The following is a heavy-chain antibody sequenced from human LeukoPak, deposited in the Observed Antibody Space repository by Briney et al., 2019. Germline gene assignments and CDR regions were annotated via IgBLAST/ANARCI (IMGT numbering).Heavy chain of an antibody. CDR2: ISSSGSTI. CDR1: GFTFSSYE. J-gene: IGHJ6*03. CDR3: ARLFKGARIYSYYYMDV. V-gene: IGHV3-48*03. D-gene: IGHD1-26*01. Sequence: PGGSLRLSCAASGFTFSSYEMNWVRQAPGKGLEWGSYISSSGSTIYYADSVEGRFTISRDNAKNSLYLQINSLRAEDTAVYYCARLFKGARIYSYYYMDVWGKGTTVTVSS.